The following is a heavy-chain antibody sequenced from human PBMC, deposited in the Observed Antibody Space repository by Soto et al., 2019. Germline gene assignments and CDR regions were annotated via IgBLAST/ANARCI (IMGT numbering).Heavy chain of an antibody. CDR3: ARPRGISAAGTQGRFEP. CDR1: GGSISSGHYF. J-gene: IGHJ5*01. V-gene: IGHV4-39*01. D-gene: IGHD6-13*01. Sequence: SETLSLTCTVSGGSISSGHYFWAWIRQPPGKALERIGRIYYSGSTYNDPSLTSRVTLSVDASKNQISLRLTFVTAADTALYYCARPRGISAAGTQGRFEPWGQGPLVTVSS. CDR2: IYYSGST.